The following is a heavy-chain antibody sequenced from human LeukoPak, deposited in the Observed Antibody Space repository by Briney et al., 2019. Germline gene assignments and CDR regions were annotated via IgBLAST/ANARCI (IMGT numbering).Heavy chain of an antibody. CDR2: ISSSGSTI. CDR1: GFTFSDYY. J-gene: IGHJ4*02. Sequence: GGSLRLSCAASGFTFSDYYMSWIRQAPGKGLEWVSYISSSGSTIYYADSVKGRFTISRDNAKNSLYLQMNSLRAEDTAVYYCARAPSLTNHHSPDYWGQGTLVTVSS. CDR3: ARAPSLTNHHSPDY. D-gene: IGHD1-14*01. V-gene: IGHV3-11*01.